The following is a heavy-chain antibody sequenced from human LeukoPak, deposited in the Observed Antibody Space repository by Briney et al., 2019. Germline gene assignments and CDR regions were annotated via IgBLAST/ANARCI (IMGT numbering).Heavy chain of an antibody. CDR2: ISSNGDST. D-gene: IGHD1-26*01. Sequence: HSGGSLRLSCAASGFTFSRCSMHWVRQAPGKSLEGVSAISSNGDSTYYANSVKGRFTVSRDNSKNTLYLQMGSLSAEDMAVYYCASRGVSGSYTYWGQGILVTVSS. CDR1: GFTFSRCS. CDR3: ASRGVSGSYTY. V-gene: IGHV3-64*01. J-gene: IGHJ4*02.